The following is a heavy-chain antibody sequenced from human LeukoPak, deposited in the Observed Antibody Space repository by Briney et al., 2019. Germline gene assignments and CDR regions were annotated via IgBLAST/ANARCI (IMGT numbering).Heavy chain of an antibody. D-gene: IGHD3-3*01. CDR3: AKSVAIYFYYGLDV. J-gene: IGHJ6*02. Sequence: PGGSLRLSCAASGVTLSTYAMSWARQAPGKGLEWVSGISSSGSGDNTYYADSVKGRFTISRDSSKNTLFLHMNTLRAEDTAPYYCAKSVAIYFYYGLDVWGQGTTVTVSS. V-gene: IGHV3-23*01. CDR1: GVTLSTYA. CDR2: ISSSGSGDNT.